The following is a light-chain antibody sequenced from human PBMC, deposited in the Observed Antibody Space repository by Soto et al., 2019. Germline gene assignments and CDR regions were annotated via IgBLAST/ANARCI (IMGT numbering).Light chain of an antibody. J-gene: IGLJ1*01. Sequence: QSVLTQPASVSGSPGQSITISCTGTSNYVGGYNYVSWYQQHPGKAPKLMIYDVSNRPSGVSNRFSGSKSGNTASLTISGLQAEDEADYYCSSYTSSSTYVFGTGTKVTVL. CDR2: DVS. CDR1: SNYVGGYNY. CDR3: SSYTSSSTYV. V-gene: IGLV2-14*01.